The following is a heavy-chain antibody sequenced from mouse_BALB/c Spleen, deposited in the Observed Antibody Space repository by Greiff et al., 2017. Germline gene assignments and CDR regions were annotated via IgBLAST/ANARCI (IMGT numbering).Heavy chain of an antibody. Sequence: EVQLVESGPELVQPGASVKVSCKASGYSFTDYNMYWVKQSHGKSLAWIGYIDPYNGGTSYTQKFKGKATLTVDKSSSTAFMHLNSLTSEETAVYYCSRGGEYGNYFAYWGQGTLVTGAA. CDR2: IDPYNGGT. J-gene: IGHJ3*01. CDR3: SRGGEYGNYFAY. V-gene: IGHV1S135*01. D-gene: IGHD2-10*02. CDR1: GYSFTDYN.